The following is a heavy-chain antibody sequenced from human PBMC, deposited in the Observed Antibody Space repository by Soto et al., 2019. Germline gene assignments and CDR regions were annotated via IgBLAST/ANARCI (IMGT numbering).Heavy chain of an antibody. J-gene: IGHJ2*01. CDR3: AKGALGYYGSGSYKLGTDHWYFDL. D-gene: IGHD3-10*01. V-gene: IGHV3-23*01. Sequence: EVQLLESGGGLVQPGGSLRLSCAASGFTFSSYAMSWVRQAPGKGLEWVSAISGSGGSTYYADSVKGRFTISRDNSKNTLYLQMNSLRAEDTAVYYCAKGALGYYGSGSYKLGTDHWYFDLWGRGTLVTVS. CDR1: GFTFSSYA. CDR2: ISGSGGST.